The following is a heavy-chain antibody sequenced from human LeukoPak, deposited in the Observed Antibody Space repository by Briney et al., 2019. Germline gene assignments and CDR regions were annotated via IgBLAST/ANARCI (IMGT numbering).Heavy chain of an antibody. CDR3: AYYYDSSGYYYESDYFDY. CDR2: LYWNDDK. J-gene: IGHJ4*02. D-gene: IGHD3-22*01. CDR1: GFSLSTSGVG. Sequence: SGPTLVRPTQTLTLTCTFSGFSLSTSGVGVGWIRQPPGKALEWLALLYWNDDKRYSPSLKSRLTITKDTSKNQVVLTMTNMDPVDTARYYCAYYYDSSGYYYESDYFDYWGQGTLVTVSS. V-gene: IGHV2-5*01.